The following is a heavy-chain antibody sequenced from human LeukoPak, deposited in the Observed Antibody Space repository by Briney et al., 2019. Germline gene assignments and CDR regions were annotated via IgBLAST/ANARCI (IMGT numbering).Heavy chain of an antibody. V-gene: IGHV3-66*01. Sequence: PGGSLRLSCAASGFTVSSNYMSWVRQAPGKGLEWVSVIYSGGSTYYADSVEGRFTISRDNSKNTLYLQMNSLRAEDTAVYYCARGPRGILTGYYFDYWGQGTLVTVSS. CDR1: GFTVSSNY. CDR3: ARGPRGILTGYYFDY. J-gene: IGHJ4*02. D-gene: IGHD3-9*01. CDR2: IYSGGST.